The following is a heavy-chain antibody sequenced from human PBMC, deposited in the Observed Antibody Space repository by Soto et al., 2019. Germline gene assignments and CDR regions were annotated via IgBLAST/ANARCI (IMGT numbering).Heavy chain of an antibody. CDR3: TTVHSYGYFDY. D-gene: IGHD5-18*01. CDR2: IKSKTDGGTT. V-gene: IGHV3-15*07. Sequence: SVSNAWTNWVRQAPGKGLEWVGRIKSKTDGGTTDYAAPVKGRFTISRDDSKNTLYLQMNSLKTEDTAVYYCTTVHSYGYFDYWGQGTLVTVSS. CDR1: SVSNAW. J-gene: IGHJ4*02.